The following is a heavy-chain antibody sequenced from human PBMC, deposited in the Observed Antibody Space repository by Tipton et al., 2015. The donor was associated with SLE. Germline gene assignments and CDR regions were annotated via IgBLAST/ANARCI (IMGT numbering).Heavy chain of an antibody. D-gene: IGHD1-1*01. CDR2: LSYSGNT. V-gene: IGHV4-59*01. Sequence: TLSLTCTVSGGSFNNYHWSWIRQPPGKGLEWVGHLSYSGNTNYKPSLESRLHISVDTARNQISLKVRSVTAADTAVYYCARANEDAFDFWGQGTMVTVSS. CDR3: ARANEDAFDF. J-gene: IGHJ3*01. CDR1: GGSFNNYH.